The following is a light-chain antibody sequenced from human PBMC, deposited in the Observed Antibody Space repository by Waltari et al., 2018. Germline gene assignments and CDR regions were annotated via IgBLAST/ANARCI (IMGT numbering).Light chain of an antibody. V-gene: IGKV1-27*01. CDR2: AAS. CDR1: QGISNY. CDR3: QKYNSAPT. J-gene: IGKJ4*01. Sequence: DIQMTQSPSSLSASVGERVTITCRASQGISNYLAWYQQKPGKVPKLLIYAASTLQSGVPSRFSGSGSGTDFTLTISSLQPEDVATYYCQKYNSAPTFGGGTKVKIK.